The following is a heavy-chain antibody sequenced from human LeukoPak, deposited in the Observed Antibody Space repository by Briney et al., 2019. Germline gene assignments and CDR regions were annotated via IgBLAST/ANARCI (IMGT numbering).Heavy chain of an antibody. CDR3: ARHEGSSIY. D-gene: IGHD6-6*01. J-gene: IGHJ4*02. Sequence: GESLKISCKGPGSSFTSYWIGGVRQMPGKGLEGMGIIYPGDSDTRYSPSFQGQVTISADKSISTAYPQWSSLKASDTAMYYCARHEGSSIYWGQGTLVTVSS. CDR1: GSSFTSYW. CDR2: IYPGDSDT. V-gene: IGHV5-51*01.